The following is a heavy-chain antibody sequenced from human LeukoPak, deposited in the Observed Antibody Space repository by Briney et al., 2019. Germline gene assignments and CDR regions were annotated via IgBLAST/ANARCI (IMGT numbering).Heavy chain of an antibody. J-gene: IGHJ4*02. V-gene: IGHV3-23*01. Sequence: AGGSLRLSCAASGFTFNNYAMNWVRQAPGKGLEWVSAISGSGDSTYYGDSVKGRFTISRDNSKNTLYLQMNSLRAEDTAVYYCAKTRPLDSSSWSHGDYWGQGTLVTVSS. CDR2: ISGSGDST. CDR3: AKTRPLDSSSWSHGDY. CDR1: GFTFNNYA. D-gene: IGHD6-13*01.